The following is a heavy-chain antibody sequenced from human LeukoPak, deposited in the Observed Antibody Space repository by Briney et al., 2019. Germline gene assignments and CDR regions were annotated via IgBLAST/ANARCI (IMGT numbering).Heavy chain of an antibody. CDR2: IKSRGDGGTV. V-gene: IGHV3-15*01. CDR3: TTDAGYSSKWYKD. Sequence: EGSLRLSCAASGFTFDGYGMSWVHQAPGKGLEWVGRIKSRGDGGTVEYAAPVKDRFSISRDDSRNMLYLQMNSLKTEDTAVYYCTTDAGYSSKWYKDWGQGTLVTVAS. J-gene: IGHJ4*02. D-gene: IGHD1-20*01. CDR1: GFTFDGYG.